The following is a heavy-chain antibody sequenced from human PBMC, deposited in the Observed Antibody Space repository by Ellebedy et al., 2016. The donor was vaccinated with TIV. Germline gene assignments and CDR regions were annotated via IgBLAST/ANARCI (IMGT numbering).Heavy chain of an antibody. D-gene: IGHD4-17*01. CDR1: GYTFTGYY. V-gene: IGHV1-2*02. Sequence: AASVKVSCKASGYTFTGYYMHWVRQAPGQGLEWMGWINPNSGGTNYAQKFQGRVTMTRDTSISTAYMELSRLRSDDTAVYYCARDIDYGDYFASASYDYWGQGTLVTVSS. CDR2: INPNSGGT. J-gene: IGHJ4*02. CDR3: ARDIDYGDYFASASYDY.